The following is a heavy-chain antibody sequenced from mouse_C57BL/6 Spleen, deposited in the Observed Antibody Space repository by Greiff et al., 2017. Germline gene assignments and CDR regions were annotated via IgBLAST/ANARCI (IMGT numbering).Heavy chain of an antibody. CDR2: IWSGGST. CDR3: AIAYDYGYFDV. CDR1: GFSLTSYG. Sequence: VHLVESGPGLVQPSQSLSITCTVSGFSLTSYGVHWVRQSPGKGLEWLGVIWSGGSTDYNAAFISRLSISKDNSKSQVFFKMNSLQADDTAIYYCAIAYDYGYFDVWGTGTTVTVSS. D-gene: IGHD6-5*01. V-gene: IGHV2-2*01. J-gene: IGHJ1*03.